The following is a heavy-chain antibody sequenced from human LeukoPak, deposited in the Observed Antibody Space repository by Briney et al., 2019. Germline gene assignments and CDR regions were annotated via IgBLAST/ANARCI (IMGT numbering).Heavy chain of an antibody. Sequence: PGGSLRLSCAASGFTFSNYWMSWVRQAPGKGLEWVANIKQDGSEKYYVDSVKGRFTVSRDNAKNSLYLQMNSLRAEDTAVYYCASTYGGNWGQGTLVTVSS. CDR3: ASTYGGN. D-gene: IGHD3-10*01. CDR2: IKQDGSEK. CDR1: GFTFSNYW. J-gene: IGHJ4*02. V-gene: IGHV3-7*01.